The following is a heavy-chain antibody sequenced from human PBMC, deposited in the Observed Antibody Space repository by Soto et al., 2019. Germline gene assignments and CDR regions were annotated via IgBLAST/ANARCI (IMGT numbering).Heavy chain of an antibody. V-gene: IGHV1-46*01. Sequence: QVQLVQSGAEVKKPGASVKVSCKASGYTFTSYYMHWVRQAPGQGLEWMGIINPSGGSTTYAQNFHGRVTMSRDTSTSTVYMELSSLRSEDTAIYYCAVSYSDFDYWGQGTLVTVSS. J-gene: IGHJ4*02. D-gene: IGHD4-4*01. CDR2: INPSGGST. CDR3: AVSYSDFDY. CDR1: GYTFTSYY.